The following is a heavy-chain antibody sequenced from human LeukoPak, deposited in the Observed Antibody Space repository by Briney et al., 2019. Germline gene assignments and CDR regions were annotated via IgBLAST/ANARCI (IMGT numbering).Heavy chain of an antibody. CDR1: GGSISSYY. V-gene: IGHV4-4*07. D-gene: IGHD6-13*01. CDR3: ARVIGAAAGTPAFDP. Sequence: NPSETLSLTCTVSGGSISSYYWSWIRQPAGKGLEWIGRIYTSGSTNYNPSLKSRVTMSVDTSKNQFSLKLSSVTAADTAVYYCARVIGAAAGTPAFDPWGQGTLVTVSS. CDR2: IYTSGST. J-gene: IGHJ5*02.